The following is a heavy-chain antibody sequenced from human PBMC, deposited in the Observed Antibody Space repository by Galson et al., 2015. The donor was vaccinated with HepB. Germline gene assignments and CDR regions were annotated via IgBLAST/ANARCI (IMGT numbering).Heavy chain of an antibody. D-gene: IGHD1-14*01. CDR3: ARLHNGYYYYGMDV. V-gene: IGHV5-10-1*01. J-gene: IGHJ6*02. CDR1: GYNFTNYW. CDR2: IDPSDSYT. Sequence: QSGAEVKKPGQSLRISCKGSGYNFTNYWINWVRRMPGKGLEWMGRIDPSDSYTNYNPSFQGHVTISADKSITTAYRQWSSLKASDTAMYYCARLHNGYYYYGMDVWGQGTTVTVSS.